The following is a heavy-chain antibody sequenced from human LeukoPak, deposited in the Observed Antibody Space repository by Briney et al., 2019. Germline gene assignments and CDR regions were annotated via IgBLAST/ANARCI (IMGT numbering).Heavy chain of an antibody. CDR3: ATGPGIGYAFDI. D-gene: IGHD2-15*01. V-gene: IGHV3-7*01. CDR2: INPDGSTE. Sequence: PGGPLRLSCVASGITFRNYWMSWVRQAPGKGLEWVANINPDGSTENYVPSVKGRFTLSKDNARNSLSLQMNSLRAEDTAVYYCATGPGIGYAFDIWGRGTMVTVSS. J-gene: IGHJ3*02. CDR1: GITFRNYW.